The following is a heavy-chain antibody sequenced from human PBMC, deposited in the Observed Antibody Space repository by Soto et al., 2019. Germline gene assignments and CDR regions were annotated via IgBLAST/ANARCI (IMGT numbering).Heavy chain of an antibody. V-gene: IGHV3-30*03. CDR2: ISYDGSNK. D-gene: IGHD3-10*01. Sequence: QVQLVEPGGGVVQPGRSLRLSCAASGFPFSTYGMHWVREGPGKGLEWVAVISYDGSNKFYADSVKGRFTISRDNSKNTLYLQMNGLRPEDTALYYCVGGQYYFDYRGQGTLVTVS. J-gene: IGHJ4*02. CDR3: VGGQYYFDY. CDR1: GFPFSTYG.